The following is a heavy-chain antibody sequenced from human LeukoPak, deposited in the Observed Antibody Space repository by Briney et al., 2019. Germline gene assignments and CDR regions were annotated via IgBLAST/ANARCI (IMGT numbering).Heavy chain of an antibody. Sequence: GGSLRLSCAASGFTFSGYSMNWVRQAPGKGLEWVSYISSSGSTIHYADSVKGRFTISRDNAKNSLYLQMNSLGAEDTAVYYCATDYGANSGGFDYWGQGTLVTVSS. D-gene: IGHD4-23*01. CDR2: ISSSGSTI. V-gene: IGHV3-48*04. J-gene: IGHJ4*02. CDR3: ATDYGANSGGFDY. CDR1: GFTFSGYS.